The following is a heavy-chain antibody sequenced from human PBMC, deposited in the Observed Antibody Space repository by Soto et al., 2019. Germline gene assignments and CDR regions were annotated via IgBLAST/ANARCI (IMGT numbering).Heavy chain of an antibody. CDR1: GFTFSDYA. Sequence: VQLVESGGGVVQPGRSLRLSCAASGFTFSDYAMHWVRQAPGKGLEWVAVVSHDGRNTHYADSVKGPFTISRDSSKNTVSLEMTSLRPEDTAVYYCAKGGRQWLVTSYFNYWGQGALVTVSS. J-gene: IGHJ4*02. D-gene: IGHD6-19*01. V-gene: IGHV3-30*18. CDR2: VSHDGRNT. CDR3: AKGGRQWLVTSYFNY.